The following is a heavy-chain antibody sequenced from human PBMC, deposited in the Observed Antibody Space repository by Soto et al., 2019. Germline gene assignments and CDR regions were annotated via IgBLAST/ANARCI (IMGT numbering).Heavy chain of an antibody. CDR2: IFSTGSA. V-gene: IGHV4-4*07. CDR3: AREGLGFDY. Sequence: LSLTCSVSGGSIKNYYWSWIRQPAGKGLEWIGRIFSTGSANFNPSLNSRLSMSVDTSRNQFSLKMRSVTAADTAVYYCAREGLGFDYWGQGTLVTVSS. CDR1: GGSIKNYY. J-gene: IGHJ4*02. D-gene: IGHD3-16*01.